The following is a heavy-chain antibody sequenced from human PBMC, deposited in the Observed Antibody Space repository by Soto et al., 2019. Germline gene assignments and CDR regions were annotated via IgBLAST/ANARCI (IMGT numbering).Heavy chain of an antibody. CDR3: AREFDYWSGYPAY. CDR1: GFTFVSFA. V-gene: IGHV3-23*01. CDR2: ISGSGGST. J-gene: IGHJ4*02. Sequence: EVQLLESGGGLVQTGGSLRLSCGASGFTFVSFAMSWVRQAPGKGLEWVSGISGSGGSTFYADSVKGRFTISRDNSKNTVFLQMNSLRAEDSAVYYCAREFDYWSGYPAYWGQGTRVTVSS. D-gene: IGHD3-3*01.